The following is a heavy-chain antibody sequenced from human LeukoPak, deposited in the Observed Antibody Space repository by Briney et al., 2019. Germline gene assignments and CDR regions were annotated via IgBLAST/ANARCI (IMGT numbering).Heavy chain of an antibody. CDR2: LSGNAGRP. CDR1: GFTFISYA. J-gene: IGHJ6*02. D-gene: IGHD1-26*01. Sequence: GGSLRLSCAASGFTFISYAMSWVRQAPGKGLEWVSSLSGNAGRPYYADSVKGRFTISRDNSKNTLYLQMNSLRAEDTAVYYCAKDHRDSGNYYYYYGLDVCGQGTMVTVSS. V-gene: IGHV3-23*01. CDR3: AKDHRDSGNYYYYYGLDV.